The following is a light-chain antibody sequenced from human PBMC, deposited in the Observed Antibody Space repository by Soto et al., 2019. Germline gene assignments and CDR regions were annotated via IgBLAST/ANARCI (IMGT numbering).Light chain of an antibody. J-gene: IGKJ4*01. V-gene: IGKV2-28*01. CDR2: LGS. Sequence: DIVMTQSPLSLPVTPGEPASISCRSSQSLLHSNGYNYLDWYLQKPGQSPQLLIYLGSNRASGVPDRFSGSGSGTDFTLKISSVEDEDVGVYYCMQALQTPRLTFGGGTKVEIK. CDR3: MQALQTPRLT. CDR1: QSLLHSNGYNY.